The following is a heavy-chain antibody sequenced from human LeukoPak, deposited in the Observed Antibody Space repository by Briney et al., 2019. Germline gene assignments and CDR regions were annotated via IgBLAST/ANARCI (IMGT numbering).Heavy chain of an antibody. Sequence: ASVKVSCKASGYTFTSYGISWVRQAPGQRLEWMGWISAYNGNTNYAQKLQGRVTMTTDTSTSTAYMELRSLRSDDTAVYYCARDPPRGQLAVNYYFDYWGQGTLVTVSS. D-gene: IGHD6-19*01. CDR3: ARDPPRGQLAVNYYFDY. CDR2: ISAYNGNT. J-gene: IGHJ4*02. CDR1: GYTFTSYG. V-gene: IGHV1-18*01.